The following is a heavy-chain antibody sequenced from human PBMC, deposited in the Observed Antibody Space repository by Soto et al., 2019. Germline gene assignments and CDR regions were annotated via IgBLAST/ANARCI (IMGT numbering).Heavy chain of an antibody. CDR1: GFTFSDYA. Sequence: VQLVESGGGVVQPGRSLRLSCAASGFTFSDYAIHWVRQAPGKGLEWVAVVSHDGRNTHYADSVKGRFTISRDSSKNTVSLEMHSSRAEDTAVYYCAKGGRQWLVTSDFNYWGQGALVTVSS. CDR2: VSHDGRNT. D-gene: IGHD6-19*01. CDR3: AKGGRQWLVTSDFNY. J-gene: IGHJ4*02. V-gene: IGHV3-30*18.